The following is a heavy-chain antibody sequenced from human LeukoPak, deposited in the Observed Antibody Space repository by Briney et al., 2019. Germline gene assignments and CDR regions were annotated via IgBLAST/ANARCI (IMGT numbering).Heavy chain of an antibody. CDR2: ISSTSRTI. V-gene: IGHV3-48*01. Sequence: GGSLRLSCTGSGFTFTTYSMNWVRQAPGKGLEWVSYISSTSRTIYYADSVKGRFTISRDNAKNSLYLHMNSLRAEDTAVYYCARVGYTYGYFDYWGQGTLVTVPS. CDR3: ARVGYTYGYFDY. J-gene: IGHJ4*02. D-gene: IGHD5-18*01. CDR1: GFTFTTYS.